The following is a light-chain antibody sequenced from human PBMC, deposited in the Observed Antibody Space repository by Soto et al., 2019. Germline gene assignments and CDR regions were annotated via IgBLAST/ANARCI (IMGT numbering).Light chain of an antibody. CDR3: QQYGSSSS. CDR1: QSVSSSY. Sequence: EXVLTQSPGTLSLSPGERATLSCRASQSVSSSYLAWYQQKPGQAPRLLIYGASSRATGIPDRFSGSGSGTDFTLTTSRLEPEDFAVYYCQQYGSSSSFGQGTKV. J-gene: IGKJ1*01. CDR2: GAS. V-gene: IGKV3-20*01.